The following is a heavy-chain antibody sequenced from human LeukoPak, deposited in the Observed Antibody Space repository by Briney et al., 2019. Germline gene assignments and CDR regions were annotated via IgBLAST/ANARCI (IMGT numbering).Heavy chain of an antibody. J-gene: IGHJ6*04. CDR3: ARDCSGGSCYSYYYYGMDV. CDR1: GGTFSSYA. D-gene: IGHD2-15*01. CDR2: IIPIFGTA. V-gene: IGHV1-69*01. Sequence: SVKVSCKASGGTFSSYAISWVRQAPGQGLEWMGGIIPIFGTANYAQKFQGRVTITADESTSTAYMELSSLRSADTAVYYCARDCSGGSCYSYYYYGMDVWGKGTTVTVSS.